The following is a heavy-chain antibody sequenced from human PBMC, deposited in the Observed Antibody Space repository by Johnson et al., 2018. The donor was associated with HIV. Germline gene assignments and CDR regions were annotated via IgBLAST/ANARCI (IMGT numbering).Heavy chain of an antibody. J-gene: IGHJ3*02. CDR3: ARALTTDAFDI. D-gene: IGHD4-17*01. CDR1: GFTVSNNY. Sequence: MQLVESGGGVVQPGRSLRLSCAASGFTVSNNYMSWVRQAPGKGLEWVSILHSDGSTFNTDSVKGRFTISRDNSKNTLYLQMNSLRAEDTAVYYCARALTTDAFDIWGQGTMVTVSS. CDR2: LHSDGST. V-gene: IGHV3-66*02.